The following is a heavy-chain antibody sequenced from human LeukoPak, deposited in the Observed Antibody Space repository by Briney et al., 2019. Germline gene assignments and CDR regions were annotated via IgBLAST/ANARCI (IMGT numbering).Heavy chain of an antibody. Sequence: GGSLRLSCVGSGFTFRSHAMSWVRQAPEKGLEFVSGIYENGGTTYYADSVKGRFSISRDNSKNTLYLQMNSLRAKDTAVYYCARDGRYYDFWSGYSYYFDYWGQGTLVTVSS. V-gene: IGHV3-23*01. J-gene: IGHJ4*02. CDR2: IYENGGTT. CDR3: ARDGRYYDFWSGYSYYFDY. CDR1: GFTFRSHA. D-gene: IGHD3-3*01.